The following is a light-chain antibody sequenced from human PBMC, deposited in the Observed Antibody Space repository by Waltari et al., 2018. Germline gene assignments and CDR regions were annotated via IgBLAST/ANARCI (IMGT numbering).Light chain of an antibody. V-gene: IGLV2-14*03. CDR1: SSDVGGHDY. CDR2: DVN. Sequence: QSALSQPASVSGSPGQSITISCTGASSDVGGHDYVSWYQQHPGKAPELIIRDVNNRTSGVSNRFSGSKSGNTASLTISGLQAEDEADYYCSSYSTSSSLILFGEGTKVTVL. J-gene: IGLJ2*01. CDR3: SSYSTSSSLIL.